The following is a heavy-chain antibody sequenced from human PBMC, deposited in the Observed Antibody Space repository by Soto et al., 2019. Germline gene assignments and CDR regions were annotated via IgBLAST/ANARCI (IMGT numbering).Heavy chain of an antibody. J-gene: IGHJ2*01. D-gene: IGHD6-6*01. Sequence: QQLQESGPGLVKPSETLSVTCTVSGGSISSRSYYWGWIRQPPGKGLEWIGSIYYSGSSYYNPSLKSRVTISVDTSKNQFSLKLSSVAAAHPAVYYCARHWLYSSSSNPWYFDLWGRGTLVTVSS. CDR1: GGSISSRSYY. V-gene: IGHV4-39*01. CDR3: ARHWLYSSSSNPWYFDL. CDR2: IYYSGSS.